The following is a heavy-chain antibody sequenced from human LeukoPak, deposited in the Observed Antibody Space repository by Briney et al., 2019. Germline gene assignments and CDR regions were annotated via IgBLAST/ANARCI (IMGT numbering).Heavy chain of an antibody. J-gene: IGHJ4*02. Sequence: PVASVKVSCKASGGTFSSHTVTWVQQAPGQGLRWMGGIIPTFGTPNYAQEFQGRLSIATDESTNTAYMELTALTSEDTAVYFCGAAYCKPGSCLYYFDYWGQGTLVTVSS. V-gene: IGHV1-69*05. D-gene: IGHD2-15*01. CDR2: IIPTFGTP. CDR3: GAAYCKPGSCLYYFDY. CDR1: GGTFSSHT.